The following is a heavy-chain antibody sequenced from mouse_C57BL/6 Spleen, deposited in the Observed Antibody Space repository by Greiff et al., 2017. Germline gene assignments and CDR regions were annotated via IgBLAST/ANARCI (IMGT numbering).Heavy chain of an antibody. CDR1: GYTFTSYW. V-gene: IGHV1-61*01. J-gene: IGHJ2*01. CDR3: ARGRYCPFDY. CDR2: IYPSDSET. D-gene: IGHD1-1*01. Sequence: QVQLQQPGAELVKPGASVKLSCKASGYTFTSYWMHWVKQRPGQGLEWIGNIYPSDSETHYNQKFKGKATLTVDKSSSTAYMQLSSLTSEDSAVFYCARGRYCPFDYWGQGTTLTVSS.